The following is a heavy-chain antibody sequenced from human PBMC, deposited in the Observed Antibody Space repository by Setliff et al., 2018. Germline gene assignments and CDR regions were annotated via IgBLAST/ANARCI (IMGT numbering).Heavy chain of an antibody. CDR1: GFSLSTRGVG. J-gene: IGHJ4*02. CDR2: IYWDDDK. CDR3: AHMSSGYYHTFLFDY. D-gene: IGHD3-22*01. Sequence: SGPTLVNPTQTLTLTCTFSGFSLSTRGVGVGWIRQPPGKALEWLAVIYWDDDKRYSPSLKSRLTITKDTSKNQVVLTMTNMDPVDTATYYCAHMSSGYYHTFLFDYWGQGTLVTVSS. V-gene: IGHV2-5*02.